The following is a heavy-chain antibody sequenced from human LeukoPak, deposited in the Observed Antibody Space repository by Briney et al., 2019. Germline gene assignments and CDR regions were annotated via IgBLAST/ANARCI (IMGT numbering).Heavy chain of an antibody. Sequence: SETLSLTCTVSGGSISSSSYYWGWIRQPPGKGLEWIGNIFYSGTTYYNPSLMSRVTISVDTSKNQFSLKMRSVTAADTAVYYGARVLRGGTYYFDYWGKGPLVTVSS. D-gene: IGHD2-15*01. CDR3: ARVLRGGTYYFDY. CDR1: GGSISSSSYY. CDR2: IFYSGTT. V-gene: IGHV4-39*01. J-gene: IGHJ4*02.